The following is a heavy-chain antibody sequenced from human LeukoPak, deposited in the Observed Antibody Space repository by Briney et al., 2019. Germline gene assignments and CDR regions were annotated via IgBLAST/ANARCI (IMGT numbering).Heavy chain of an antibody. Sequence: ASVTVSCKASGYTFTGYYMHWVRQAPGQGLEWMGWINPNSGGTNYAQKFQGRVTMTRDTSISTAYMELSRLRSDDTAVYYCARAGYYDFWSGSYAFDIWGQGTMVTVSS. D-gene: IGHD3-3*01. CDR3: ARAGYYDFWSGSYAFDI. CDR2: INPNSGGT. V-gene: IGHV1-2*02. J-gene: IGHJ3*02. CDR1: GYTFTGYY.